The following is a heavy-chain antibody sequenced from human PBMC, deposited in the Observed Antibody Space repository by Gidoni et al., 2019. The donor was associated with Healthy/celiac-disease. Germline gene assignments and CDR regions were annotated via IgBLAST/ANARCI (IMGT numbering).Heavy chain of an antibody. V-gene: IGHV1-69*06. CDR1: GGTFSSYA. Sequence: QVQLVQSGAEVKKPGSSVKVSCKASGGTFSSYAISWVRQAPGQGLEWMGGIIPIFGTANYAQKFQGRVTITADKSTSTAYMELSSLRSEDTAVYYCARSSTYDFWSGKRDYYYYGMDVWGQGTTVTVSS. CDR2: IIPIFGTA. CDR3: ARSSTYDFWSGKRDYYYYGMDV. D-gene: IGHD3-3*01. J-gene: IGHJ6*02.